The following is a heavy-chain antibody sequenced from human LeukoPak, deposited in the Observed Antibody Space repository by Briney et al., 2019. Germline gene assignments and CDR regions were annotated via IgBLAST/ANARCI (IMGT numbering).Heavy chain of an antibody. CDR2: MNPNSGNT. Sequence: GASVKVSCKASGYTFTSYDINWVRQATGQGLEWMGWMNPNSGNTGYAQKFQGRVTMTRDTPTNTVYMELSSLRTEDTAVYYCASVYLYGMDVWGQGTTVTVSS. V-gene: IGHV1-8*01. CDR3: ASVYLYGMDV. J-gene: IGHJ6*02. CDR1: GYTFTSYD. D-gene: IGHD2-8*01.